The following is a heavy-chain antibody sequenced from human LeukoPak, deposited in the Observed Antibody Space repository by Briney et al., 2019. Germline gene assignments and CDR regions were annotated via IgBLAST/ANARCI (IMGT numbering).Heavy chain of an antibody. V-gene: IGHV5-51*04. CDR1: GYRFIGYW. J-gene: IGHJ4*02. CDR2: IVPSDSDT. D-gene: IGHD3-9*01. Sequence: GESLEISCQGSGYRFIGYWIAWGRPMPGKGPGGMGIIVPSDSDTRYRPSFQGQVTISVDRPINTSYLQWSSLKASDTVMYLGAGAHTFFDWCDYWGQGTLVTVSS. CDR3: AGAHTFFDWCDY.